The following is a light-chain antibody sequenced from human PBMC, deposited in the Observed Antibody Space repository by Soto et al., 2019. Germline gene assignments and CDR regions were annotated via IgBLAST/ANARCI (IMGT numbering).Light chain of an antibody. V-gene: IGLV2-14*01. CDR2: EVS. CDR1: SSDGGVYNY. J-gene: IGLJ3*02. CDR3: SSYTSSSTLV. Sequence: QSALTQPASVSGSPGQSITISCTGTSSDGGVYNYVSWYQQHPGKAPKLMIYEVSNRPSGVSNRFSGSKSGNTASLTISGLQAEDEADYYCSSYTSSSTLVFGGGTKLTVL.